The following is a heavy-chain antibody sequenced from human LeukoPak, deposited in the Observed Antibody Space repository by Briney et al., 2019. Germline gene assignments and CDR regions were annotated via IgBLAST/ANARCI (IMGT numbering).Heavy chain of an antibody. V-gene: IGHV3-23*01. D-gene: IGHD6-13*01. CDR2: ISGSGGGT. CDR1: GFTFNNYA. CDR3: ARQTATGTDS. Sequence: GGSLRLSCAASGFTFNNYAMSWVRQTPGKGLEWVSGISGSGGGTYYADSVEGRFTISRDNAKNALYLQMNSLRAEDTAVYYCARQTATGTDSWGQGTLVTVSS. J-gene: IGHJ4*02.